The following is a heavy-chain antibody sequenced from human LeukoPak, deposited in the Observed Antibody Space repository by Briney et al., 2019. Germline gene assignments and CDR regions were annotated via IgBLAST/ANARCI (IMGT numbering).Heavy chain of an antibody. CDR1: GASISSHY. J-gene: IGHJ4*02. CDR3: ARAITGMSYYKFDN. Sequence: SETLSLTCTVSGASISSHYWSWIRQPAGKGLEWIGRMSTSGGTKYTPSLKSRGTMSVDTSKNQLSLKLTSVTAADTAVYYCARAITGMSYYKFDNWGQGTLVTVSS. V-gene: IGHV4-4*07. D-gene: IGHD1-26*01. CDR2: MSTSGGT.